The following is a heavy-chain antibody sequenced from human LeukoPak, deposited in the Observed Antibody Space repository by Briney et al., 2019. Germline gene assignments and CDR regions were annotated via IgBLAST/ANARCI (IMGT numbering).Heavy chain of an antibody. J-gene: IGHJ4*02. D-gene: IGHD3-10*01. CDR1: GDSVSSYY. V-gene: IGHV4-59*02. CDR2: IYYSGST. Sequence: SETLSLTCTVSGDSVSSYYWSWIRQPPGKGLEWIGYIYYSGSTNYNPSLKSRATISIDTSKNQFSLNLSSVTAADTAVYYCAKVGSGATYGFAVFDYWGQGTLVTVSS. CDR3: AKVGSGATYGFAVFDY.